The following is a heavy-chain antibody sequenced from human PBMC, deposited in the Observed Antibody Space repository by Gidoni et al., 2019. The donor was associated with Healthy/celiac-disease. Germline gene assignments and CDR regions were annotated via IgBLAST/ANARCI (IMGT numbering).Heavy chain of an antibody. CDR2: IYTDDST. D-gene: IGHD6-13*01. Sequence: EVQLVASGGGLIKSGGSLRLACAASGFRLSYNYMSWVRQVRGKGLEWVSVIYTDDSTYYADSLKGRFTISRDNSKNTLYLQMNSLRAEDTAVYYCARDHSSSWGYYFDYWGQGTLVTVSS. CDR1: GFRLSYNY. V-gene: IGHV3-53*01. J-gene: IGHJ4*02. CDR3: ARDHSSSWGYYFDY.